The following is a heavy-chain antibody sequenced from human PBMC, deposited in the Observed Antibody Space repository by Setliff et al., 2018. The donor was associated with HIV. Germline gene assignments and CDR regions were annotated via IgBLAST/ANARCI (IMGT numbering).Heavy chain of an antibody. CDR2: IIPILGIA. Sequence: ASVKVSCKASGGTFSSYAISWVRQAPGQGLEWMGGIIPILGIANYAQKFQGRVTITADKSTSTAYMELSSLRAEDTAVYFCARDHCSSSGCYEYSYYGMDVWGQGTTVTVSS. D-gene: IGHD2-2*01. J-gene: IGHJ6*02. V-gene: IGHV1-69*10. CDR1: GGTFSSYA. CDR3: ARDHCSSSGCYEYSYYGMDV.